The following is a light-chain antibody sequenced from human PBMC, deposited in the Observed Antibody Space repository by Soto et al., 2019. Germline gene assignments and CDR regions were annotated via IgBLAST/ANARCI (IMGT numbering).Light chain of an antibody. Sequence: ETVLTQSPGTLSLSPGERATLSCRASQSVSSSYLAWYQQKPGQAPRLLIYDASSRATGIPDRFSGSGSGTDFTLTISRLEPEDSAVYHCQQYGNSPWTFGQGTKVEIK. V-gene: IGKV3-20*01. CDR3: QQYGNSPWT. CDR1: QSVSSSY. CDR2: DAS. J-gene: IGKJ1*01.